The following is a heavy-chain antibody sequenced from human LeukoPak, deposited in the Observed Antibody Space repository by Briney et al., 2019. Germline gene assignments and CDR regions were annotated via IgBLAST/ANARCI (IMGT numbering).Heavy chain of an antibody. CDR3: AQKTPGTHPFDY. J-gene: IGHJ4*02. V-gene: IGHV3-23*01. CDR2: CGTSGDT. CDR1: GFTFSKYA. Sequence: PGGSLRLSCAASGFTFSKYAMSWVRQAPGKGLEWVSACGTSGDTYYADSVRGRFTIFRDNAKNTVYLQMSSLRAEDTAVYYCAQKTPGTHPFDYWGQGTLVTVSS. D-gene: IGHD6-13*01.